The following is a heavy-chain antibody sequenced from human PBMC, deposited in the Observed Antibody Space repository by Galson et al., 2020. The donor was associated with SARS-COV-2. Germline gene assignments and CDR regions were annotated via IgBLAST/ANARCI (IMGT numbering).Heavy chain of an antibody. V-gene: IGHV3-11*01. J-gene: IGHJ2*01. CDR2: ISTSGSTI. D-gene: IGHD6-19*01. Sequence: GESLKISCAVSTFTFNDYYMSWIRQAPGKGLEWVSYISTSGSTIYYADSVKGRFTISRDNAKNSLYLQMNSLRAEDTAVYYCAKATSSGWINWYFDLWGRGTLVTVSS. CDR1: TFTFNDYY. CDR3: AKATSSGWINWYFDL.